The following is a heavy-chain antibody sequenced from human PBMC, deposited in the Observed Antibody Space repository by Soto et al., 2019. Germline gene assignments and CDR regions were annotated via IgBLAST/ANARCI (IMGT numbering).Heavy chain of an antibody. J-gene: IGHJ5*02. CDR2: ISAYNGNT. CDR3: ARAGHCNTTSCNNWFDP. D-gene: IGHD2-2*01. Sequence: QAQLVQSGSEVKKPGASVKVSCKASGYSFTSHGISWVRQAPGQGLEWMAWISAYNGNTDHAQKLQGRVTLTTDPSTSTAYMELRSLRSDDTAVYYCARAGHCNTTSCNNWFDPWGQGTLVTVSS. V-gene: IGHV1-18*01. CDR1: GYSFTSHG.